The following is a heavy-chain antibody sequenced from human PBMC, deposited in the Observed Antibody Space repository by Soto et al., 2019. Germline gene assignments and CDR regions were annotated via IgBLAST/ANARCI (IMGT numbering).Heavy chain of an antibody. Sequence: ASVKVSCKASGYTFTSYYMHWVRQAPGQGLEWMGIINPSGGSTSYAQKFQGRVTMTRDTSTSTVYMELSSLRSEDTAVYYCARDLSSGLVVVPAAIAYYYYGMDVWGQGTTVTVSS. J-gene: IGHJ6*02. D-gene: IGHD2-2*02. V-gene: IGHV1-46*01. CDR3: ARDLSSGLVVVPAAIAYYYYGMDV. CDR1: GYTFTSYY. CDR2: INPSGGST.